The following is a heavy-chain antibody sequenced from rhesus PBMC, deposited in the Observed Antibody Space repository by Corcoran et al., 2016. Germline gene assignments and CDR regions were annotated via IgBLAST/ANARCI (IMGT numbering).Heavy chain of an antibody. CDR3: ARLGAFDY. J-gene: IGHJ4*01. CDR1: GGSFRSYW. CDR2: INGNSGST. V-gene: IGHV4-80*01. Sequence: QVQLQESGPGLVKPSETLSLTCAVSGGSFRSYWWSWIRQPPGKGLEWIGEINGNSGSTNDNPTRKSRVTISKDASKNQFSLKLSSVTAADTAVYYCARLGAFDYWGQGVLVTVSS.